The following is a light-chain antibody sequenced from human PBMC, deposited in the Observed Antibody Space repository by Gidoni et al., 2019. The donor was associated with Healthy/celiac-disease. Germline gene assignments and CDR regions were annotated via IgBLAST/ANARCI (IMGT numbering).Light chain of an antibody. J-gene: IGKJ2*01. V-gene: IGKV3-11*01. Sequence: EIVLTQSPATLSLSPGERATLSCRASQSVSSYLAWYQQKPGQAPRLLIYDASNRATGIPARFSVSVSGTDFTLTISSLEPEDFAVYYCQQRSNWPPGYTFGQGTKLEIK. CDR1: QSVSSY. CDR3: QQRSNWPPGYT. CDR2: DAS.